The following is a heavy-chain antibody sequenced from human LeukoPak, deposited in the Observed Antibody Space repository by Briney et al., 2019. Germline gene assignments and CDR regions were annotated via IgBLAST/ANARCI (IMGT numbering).Heavy chain of an antibody. J-gene: IGHJ4*02. CDR2: IDSDGSGT. CDR1: GLTLSGYW. V-gene: IGHV3-74*01. D-gene: IGHD3-22*01. CDR3: ANGAALDYYDSSDRYDY. Sequence: GGSLRLSCSASGLTLSGYWMHWVRQIPGKGLVWVSRIDSDGSGTSYADSVKGRFTISRDNSKNTLYLQMNSLRAEDTAVYYCANGAALDYYDSSDRYDYWGQGTLVTVSS.